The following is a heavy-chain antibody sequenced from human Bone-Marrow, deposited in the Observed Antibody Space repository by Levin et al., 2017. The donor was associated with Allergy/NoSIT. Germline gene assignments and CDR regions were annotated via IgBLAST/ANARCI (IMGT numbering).Heavy chain of an antibody. CDR3: TRGGYDFWGGSFDP. J-gene: IGHJ5*02. V-gene: IGHV3-49*03. D-gene: IGHD3-3*01. CDR2: IRGKAFRGTT. Sequence: GESLKISCLASGFTFADSPMTWIRQTPGKALEWVGFIRGKAFRGTTEYAASLRGRVTISRDDSKNVLYLQLNSLKTDDTGVYYCTRGGYDFWGGSFDPWGQGTLVTVSS. CDR1: GFTFADSP.